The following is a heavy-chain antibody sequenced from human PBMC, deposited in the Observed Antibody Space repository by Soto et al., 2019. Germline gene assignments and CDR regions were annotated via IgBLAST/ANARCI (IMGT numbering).Heavy chain of an antibody. J-gene: IGHJ5*02. V-gene: IGHV4-31*03. Sequence: SETLSLTCTVSGGSISSGGYYWSWIRQHPGKGLEWIGYIYYSGSTYYNPSLKSRVTISVDTSKNQFSLKLSSVTAADTAVYYCARVNPRITMVRGVINWFDPWGQGTLVTVSS. CDR1: GGSISSGGYY. D-gene: IGHD3-10*01. CDR3: ARVNPRITMVRGVINWFDP. CDR2: IYYSGST.